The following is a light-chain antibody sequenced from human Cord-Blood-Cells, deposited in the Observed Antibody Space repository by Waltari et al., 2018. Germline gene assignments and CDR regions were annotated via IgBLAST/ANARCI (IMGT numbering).Light chain of an antibody. V-gene: IGLV2-14*01. CDR1: SSDVGGYNY. CDR2: EVS. J-gene: IGLJ1*01. CDR3: SSYTSSSTRG. Sequence: QSALTQPASVSGSPGQSITISCTGTSSDVGGYNYVSWYQQHPVKAPNLIIYEVSNRPSGVSNRFSGSESGDTASLTISGLQAEDEADYYGSSYTSSSTRGFGTGTKVTVL.